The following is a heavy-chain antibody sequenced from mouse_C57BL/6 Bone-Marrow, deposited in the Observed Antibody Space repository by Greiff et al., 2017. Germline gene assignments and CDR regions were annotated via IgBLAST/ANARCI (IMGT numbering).Heavy chain of an antibody. D-gene: IGHD1-1*01. V-gene: IGHV1-47*01. J-gene: IGHJ1*03. CDR2: FHPYNDDT. Sequence: VQLQQSGAELVKPGASVEMSCKASGYTFTTYPIEWMKQNHGKSLEWIGNFHPYNDDTKYNEKFKGKATLTVEKSSSTVYLELSRLTSDDSAVYYCARGSYYYGSSTSGVPYWYFDVWGTGTTVTVSS. CDR1: GYTFTTYP. CDR3: ARGSYYYGSSTSGVPYWYFDV.